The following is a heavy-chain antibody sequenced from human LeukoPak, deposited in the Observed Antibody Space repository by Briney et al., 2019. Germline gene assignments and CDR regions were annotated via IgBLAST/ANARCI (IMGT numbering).Heavy chain of an antibody. V-gene: IGHV4-34*01. J-gene: IGHJ4*02. CDR3: ARRGGSYLF. CDR2: INHSGST. D-gene: IGHD1-26*01. CDR1: GGSFSGYY. Sequence: PSETLSLTCAVYGGSFSGYYWSWIRQPPGKGLEWIGEINHSGSTNYNPSLKSRVTISVDTSKNQFSLKLSSVTAADTAVYYCARRGGSYLFWGQGTLVTVSS.